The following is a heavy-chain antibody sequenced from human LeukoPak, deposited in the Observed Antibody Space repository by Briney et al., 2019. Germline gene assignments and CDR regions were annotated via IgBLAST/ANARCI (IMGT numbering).Heavy chain of an antibody. CDR3: AKLPDYYGSGGYYNWFDP. V-gene: IGHV3-23*01. J-gene: IGHJ5*02. Sequence: GGSLRLSCAASGFTFSSYAMSWVRQAPGKGLEWVSAISGSGGSTYYADSVKGRFTISRDNSKNTLYLQMNSLRAEDTAVYYCAKLPDYYGSGGYYNWFDPWGQGTLVTVSS. D-gene: IGHD3-10*01. CDR1: GFTFSSYA. CDR2: ISGSGGST.